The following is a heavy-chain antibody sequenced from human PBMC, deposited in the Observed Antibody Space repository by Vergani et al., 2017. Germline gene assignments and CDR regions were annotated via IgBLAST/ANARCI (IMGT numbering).Heavy chain of an antibody. Sequence: QVQLQESGPGLVKPSETLTLTCDVSDSSIMTNPYWGWFRQSPGKGLEWIWCIHHSGDTHYNSSLKSRVSISIVSSSKFSLSLSSVTAADTAVYFCARHSTVEWLVKLGWIDPWGQGILVTVSS. J-gene: IGHJ5*02. CDR1: DSSIMTNPY. D-gene: IGHD6-19*01. CDR3: ARHSTVEWLVKLGWIDP. CDR2: IHHSGDT. V-gene: IGHV4-38-2*01.